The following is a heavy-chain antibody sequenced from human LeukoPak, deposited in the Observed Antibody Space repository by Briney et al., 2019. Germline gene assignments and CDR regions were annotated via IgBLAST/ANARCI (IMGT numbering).Heavy chain of an antibody. D-gene: IGHD6-13*01. V-gene: IGHV3-9*01. CDR2: ISWNSGSK. CDR3: AKGGRHSSSWNEY. CDR1: GFTFSDYA. J-gene: IGHJ4*02. Sequence: SLRLSCGASGFTFSDYAMLWVRQAPGKGLEWVSSISWNSGSKVYADSVKGRFTISRDNAKNSLYLQMNSLRVEDTALYYCAKGGRHSSSWNEYWGQGTLVTVSS.